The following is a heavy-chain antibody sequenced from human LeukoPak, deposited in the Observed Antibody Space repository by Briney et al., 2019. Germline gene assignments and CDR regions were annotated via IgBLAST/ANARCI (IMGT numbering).Heavy chain of an antibody. D-gene: IGHD3-3*01. V-gene: IGHV4-39*01. J-gene: IGHJ5*02. Sequence: IPSETLSLTCTVSGGSISSSSYYWGWIRQPPGKGLEWIGSIYYSGSTYYNPSLKSRVTISVDTSKNQFSLKLSSVTAADTAVYYCARLEGYDFWRASPWRWFDPWGQGTLVTVSS. CDR1: GGSISSSSYY. CDR3: ARLEGYDFWRASPWRWFDP. CDR2: IYYSGST.